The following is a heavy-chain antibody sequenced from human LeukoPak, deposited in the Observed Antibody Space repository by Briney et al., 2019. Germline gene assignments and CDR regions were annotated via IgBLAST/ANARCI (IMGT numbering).Heavy chain of an antibody. J-gene: IGHJ3*02. Sequence: SETLSLTCAVYGGSFSGYYWSWIRQPPGKGLEWIGEINHSGSTNYNPSLKSRVTISVDTSKNQFSLKLSSVTAADTAVYYCAREYHYYDNSGYYSDAFDIWGQGTMVTVSS. CDR2: INHSGST. CDR1: GGSFSGYY. D-gene: IGHD3-22*01. CDR3: AREYHYYDNSGYYSDAFDI. V-gene: IGHV4-34*01.